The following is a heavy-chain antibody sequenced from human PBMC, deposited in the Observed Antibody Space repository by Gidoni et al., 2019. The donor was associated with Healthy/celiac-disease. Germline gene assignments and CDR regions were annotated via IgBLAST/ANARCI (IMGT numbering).Heavy chain of an antibody. CDR1: GGSISSSSYY. CDR2: IYYSGST. V-gene: IGHV4-39*01. D-gene: IGHD1-7*01. J-gene: IGHJ4*02. Sequence: QLQLQESGPGLVKPSETLSLTCTVSGGSISSSSYYWGWIRQPPGKGLEWIGSIYYSGSTYYNPSLKSRVTISVDTSKNQFSLKLSSVTAADTAVYYCARLSYWNYAARTPIDYWGQGTLVTVSS. CDR3: ARLSYWNYAARTPIDY.